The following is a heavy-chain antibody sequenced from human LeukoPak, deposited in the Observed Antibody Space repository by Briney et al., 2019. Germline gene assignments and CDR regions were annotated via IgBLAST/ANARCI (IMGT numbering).Heavy chain of an antibody. V-gene: IGHV1-8*01. CDR2: MNPNSGNT. CDR1: GYTFTSYD. D-gene: IGHD2-15*01. CDR3: ARGRRRCSGGSCYPNWYFDL. Sequence: ASVKVSCKASGYTFTSYDINWVRQATGQGLGWMGWMNPNSGNTGYAQKFQGRVTMTRNTSISTAYMELSSLRSEDTAVYYCARGRRRCSGGSCYPNWYFDLWGRGTLVTVSS. J-gene: IGHJ2*01.